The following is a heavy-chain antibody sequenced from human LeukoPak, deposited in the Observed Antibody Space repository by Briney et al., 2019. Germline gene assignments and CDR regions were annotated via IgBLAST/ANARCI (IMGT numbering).Heavy chain of an antibody. J-gene: IGHJ4*02. D-gene: IGHD3-3*01. CDR1: GGTFSSYD. Sequence: GASVKVSCKASGGTFSSYDINWVRQATGQGLEWMGWMNPNSGNTGYAQKFQGRVTITRNTSISTAYMELSSLRSEDTAVYYCARGLEANDPTYYDFWSGHPPFDYWGQGTLVTVSS. CDR2: MNPNSGNT. CDR3: ARGLEANDPTYYDFWSGHPPFDY. V-gene: IGHV1-8*03.